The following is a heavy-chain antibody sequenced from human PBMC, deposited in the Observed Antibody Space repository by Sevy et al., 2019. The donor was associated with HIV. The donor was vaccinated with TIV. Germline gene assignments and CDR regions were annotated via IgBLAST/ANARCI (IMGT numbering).Heavy chain of an antibody. D-gene: IGHD3-16*01. CDR3: ARDSKADYNYGLDEMKAY. CDR1: GFTFSSYW. CDR2: INQDGSEK. Sequence: GGSLRLSCAASGFTFSSYWMSWVRQAPGKGLEWVANINQDGSEKQYGDSVKGRVTISRDSSKNSLFLQVHSLRVEDTAVYYCARDSKADYNYGLDEMKAYWGRGTLVTVSS. J-gene: IGHJ4*02. V-gene: IGHV3-7*01.